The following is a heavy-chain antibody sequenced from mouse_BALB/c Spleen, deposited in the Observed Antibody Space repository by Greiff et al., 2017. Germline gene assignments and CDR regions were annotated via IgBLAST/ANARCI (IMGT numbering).Heavy chain of an antibody. CDR1: GFTFSSYA. Sequence: EVMLVESGGGLVKPGGSLKLSCAASGFTFSSYAMSWVRQTPEKRLEWVASISSGGSTYYPDSVKGRITISRDNARNILYLQMSSLRSEDTAMYYCARDNYGGFAYWGQGTLVTVSA. D-gene: IGHD1-1*01. J-gene: IGHJ3*01. CDR3: ARDNYGGFAY. CDR2: ISSGGST. V-gene: IGHV5-6-5*01.